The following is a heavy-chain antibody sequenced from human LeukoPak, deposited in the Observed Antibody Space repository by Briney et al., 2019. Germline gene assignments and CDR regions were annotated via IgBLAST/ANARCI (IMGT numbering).Heavy chain of an antibody. D-gene: IGHD5-18*01. V-gene: IGHV4-59*01. CDR2: ISNGNT. CDR3: ARDKAHSYGRYFDP. J-gene: IGHJ5*02. Sequence: SETLSLTCSVAGGSISTYYWNWMRQTPGKGLEWIGHISNGNTDYNPPLKSRVTIPVDTSKNQFSLRLTSVTAADTAVYYCARDKAHSYGRYFDPWGQGALVIVSS. CDR1: GGSISTYY.